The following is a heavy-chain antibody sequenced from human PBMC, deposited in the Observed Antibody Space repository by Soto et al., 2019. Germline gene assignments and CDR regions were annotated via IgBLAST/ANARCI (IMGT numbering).Heavy chain of an antibody. Sequence: SETLSLTCTVSGGSISSYYWSWIRQPPGKGLEWIGYIYYSGSTNYNPSLKSRVTISVDTSKNQFSLKLSSVTAADTAVYYCASRFGASFDYWGQGTLVTVSS. CDR1: GGSISSYY. D-gene: IGHD3-10*01. J-gene: IGHJ4*01. V-gene: IGHV4-59*01. CDR2: IYYSGST. CDR3: ASRFGASFDY.